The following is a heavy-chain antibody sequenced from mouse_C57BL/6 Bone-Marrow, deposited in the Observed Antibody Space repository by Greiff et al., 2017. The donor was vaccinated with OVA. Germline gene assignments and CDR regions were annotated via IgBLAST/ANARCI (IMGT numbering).Heavy chain of an antibody. CDR2: IYPRSGNT. J-gene: IGHJ3*01. V-gene: IGHV1-81*01. CDR3: ARSGITTGSY. CDR1: GYTFTSYG. Sequence: VQLQQSGAELARPGASVKLSCTASGYTFTSYGISWVKQSTGQGLEWIGEIYPRSGNTYYNEKFKGKATLTADKYSSTAYMELRSLTSEDSAVYFCARSGITTGSYWGKGTLVTVSA. D-gene: IGHD1-1*01.